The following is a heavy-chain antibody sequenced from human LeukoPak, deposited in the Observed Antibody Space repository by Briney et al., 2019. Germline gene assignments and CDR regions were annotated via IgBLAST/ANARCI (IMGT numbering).Heavy chain of an antibody. CDR2: ISGSGGST. V-gene: IGHV3-23*01. CDR3: ARTPYYYDSSGYYPSDY. D-gene: IGHD3-22*01. J-gene: IGHJ4*02. Sequence: GGSLRLSCAASGFTFSSYAMSWVRQAPGKGLEWVSAISGSGGSTYYADSVRGRFTISRDNSKNTLYLQMNSLRAEDTAVYYCARTPYYYDSSGYYPSDYWGQGTLVTVSS. CDR1: GFTFSSYA.